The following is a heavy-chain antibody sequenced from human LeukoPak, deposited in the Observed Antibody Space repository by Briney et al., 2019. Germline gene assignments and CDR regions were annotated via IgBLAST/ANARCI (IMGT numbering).Heavy chain of an antibody. CDR1: GFTSSSYS. V-gene: IGHV3-21*01. D-gene: IGHD6-13*01. CDR2: ISSSSSYI. J-gene: IGHJ4*02. CDR3: ARVRGVAAAVDY. Sequence: PGGSLRLSCAASGFTSSSYSMNWVRQAPGKGLEWVSSISSSSSYIYYADSVKGRFTISRDNAKNSLYLQMNSLRAEDTAVYYCARVRGVAAAVDYWGQGTLVTVSS.